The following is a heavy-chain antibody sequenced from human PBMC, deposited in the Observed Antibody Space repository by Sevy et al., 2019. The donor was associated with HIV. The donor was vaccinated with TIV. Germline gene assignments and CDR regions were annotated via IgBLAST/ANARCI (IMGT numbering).Heavy chain of an antibody. CDR3: TTDHSSGWSEYFQH. Sequence: GGPLRLSCAASGFTFSNAWMSWVRQAPGKGLEWVGRIKSKTDGGTTDYAAPVKGRFTISRDDSKNTLYLQMNSLKTEDTAVYYCTTDHSSGWSEYFQHWGQGTLVTVSS. J-gene: IGHJ1*01. CDR1: GFTFSNAW. CDR2: IKSKTDGGTT. D-gene: IGHD6-19*01. V-gene: IGHV3-15*01.